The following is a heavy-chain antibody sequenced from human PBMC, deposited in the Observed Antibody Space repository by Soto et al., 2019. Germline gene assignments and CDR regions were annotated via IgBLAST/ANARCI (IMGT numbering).Heavy chain of an antibody. J-gene: IGHJ6*02. CDR1: GYTFTSYG. Sequence: ASVKVSCKASGYTFTSYGISWVRQAPGQGLEWMGWISAYNGNTNYAQKLQGRVTMTTDTSTSTAYMELRSLRSDDTAVYYCASQSGSYPLGYYYGMDVWGQGTTVTVSS. D-gene: IGHD1-26*01. CDR3: ASQSGSYPLGYYYGMDV. CDR2: ISAYNGNT. V-gene: IGHV1-18*01.